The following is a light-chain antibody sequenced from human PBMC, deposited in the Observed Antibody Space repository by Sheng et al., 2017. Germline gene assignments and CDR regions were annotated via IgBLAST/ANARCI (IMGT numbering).Light chain of an antibody. V-gene: IGLV3-21*02. CDR1: NIGISG. Sequence: LTQPPSVSVAPGQTATIIXGGQNIGISGVHLVPPEANPRPLYWSSMMIPTGPRGSLSASLASTSGNTATLTISGVDAEDEANYFCQTWDSGSDHVVFGGGTKLTVL. CDR2: MIP. J-gene: IGLJ2*01. CDR3: QTWDSGSDHVV.